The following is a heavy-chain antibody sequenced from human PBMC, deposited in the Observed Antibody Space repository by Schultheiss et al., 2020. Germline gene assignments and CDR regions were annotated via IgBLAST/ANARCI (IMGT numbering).Heavy chain of an antibody. CDR1: GGSFSGYY. V-gene: IGHV4-34*01. CDR3: ARVGPHDYGDYSYKDYYYYGMDV. D-gene: IGHD4-17*01. J-gene: IGHJ6*02. Sequence: SETLSLTCAVYGGSFSGYYWSWIRQPPGKGLEWIGEINHSGSTYYNPSLKSRVTISVDTSKNQFSLKLSSVTAADTAVYYCARVGPHDYGDYSYKDYYYYGMDVWGQGTTVTVSS. CDR2: INHSGST.